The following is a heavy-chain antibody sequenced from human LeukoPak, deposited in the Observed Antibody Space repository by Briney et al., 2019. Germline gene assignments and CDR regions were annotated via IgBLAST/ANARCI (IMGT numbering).Heavy chain of an antibody. D-gene: IGHD1-26*01. CDR1: GFTFRSYE. J-gene: IGHJ4*02. V-gene: IGHV3-48*03. CDR2: ISSSGSTI. Sequence: GGSLTLSCEDSGFTFRSYEMNWVRQAPGKGLEWVSYISSSGSTIYYADSVKGRFTVSRDHAKNSLYLQMNSLRAEDTAVYYCARDFGQWQLNGGYYFDYWGQGTLVTVSS. CDR3: ARDFGQWQLNGGYYFDY.